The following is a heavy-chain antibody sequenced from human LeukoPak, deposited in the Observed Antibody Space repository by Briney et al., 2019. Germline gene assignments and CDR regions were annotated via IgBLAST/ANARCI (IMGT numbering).Heavy chain of an antibody. CDR2: INTNTGNP. Sequence: ASVKVSCKASRYTFTNYALYWVRQAPGQGLEWMGWINTNTGNPTYAQGFTGRFVFSLDTSVSTAYLQISSLKAEDTAVYYCAREGPGDAFDIWGQGTMVTVSS. CDR1: RYTFTNYA. V-gene: IGHV7-4-1*02. CDR3: AREGPGDAFDI. J-gene: IGHJ3*02.